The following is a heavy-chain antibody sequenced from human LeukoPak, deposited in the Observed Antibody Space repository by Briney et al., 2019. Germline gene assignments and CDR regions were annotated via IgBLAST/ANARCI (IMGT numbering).Heavy chain of an antibody. CDR3: ARAWMGGSSWYFDY. J-gene: IGHJ4*02. CDR1: GGSISSYY. D-gene: IGHD6-13*01. CDR2: IYYSEST. Sequence: SETLSLTCTVSGGSISSYYWSWSRQPPGKGLEWSGYIYYSESTNYNPSLKSRVTISVDTSKNQFSLQLSSVTAADTAVYYCARAWMGGSSWYFDYWGQGTLVTVSS. V-gene: IGHV4-59*01.